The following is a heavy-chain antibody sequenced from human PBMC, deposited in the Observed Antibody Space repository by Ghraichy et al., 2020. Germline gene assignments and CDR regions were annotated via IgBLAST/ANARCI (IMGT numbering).Heavy chain of an antibody. J-gene: IGHJ4*02. V-gene: IGHV3-30*02. D-gene: IGHD6-6*01. Sequence: LSLTCAASGFTFSSYGMHWVRQAPGKGLEWVAFIRYDGSNKYYADSVKGRFTISRDNSKNTLYLQMNSLRAEDTAVYYCAKDANHSPPTSYSSSSFSDYWGQGTLVTVSS. CDR2: IRYDGSNK. CDR3: AKDANHSPPTSYSSSSFSDY. CDR1: GFTFSSYG.